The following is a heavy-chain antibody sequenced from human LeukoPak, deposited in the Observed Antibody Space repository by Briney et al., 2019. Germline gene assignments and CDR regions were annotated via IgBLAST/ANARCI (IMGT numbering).Heavy chain of an antibody. CDR3: AREGGSCRSFDY. V-gene: IGHV4-4*07. CDR2: MYSSGTT. J-gene: IGHJ4*02. CDR1: GDSISSYY. D-gene: IGHD2-15*01. Sequence: SETLSLTCTVSGDSISSYYWSWIRQPAGKGLEWIGHMYSSGTTHYSPSLKSRITMSVDTSKNQFSLRLSSVTAADTAVYYCAREGGSCRSFDYWGQGTLVTVSS.